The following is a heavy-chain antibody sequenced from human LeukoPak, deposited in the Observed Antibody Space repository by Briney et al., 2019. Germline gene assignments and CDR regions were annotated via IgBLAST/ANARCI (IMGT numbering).Heavy chain of an antibody. V-gene: IGHV3-30*02. Sequence: GGSLRLSCAASAFTFSRYGMHWVRQAPGKGLEWVAFIRYDGSNKYYADSVKGRFTISRDNSKNTLYLQMNSLRAEDTAVYYCARVRWGGLYYFDYWGQGTLVTVSS. CDR1: AFTFSRYG. CDR2: IRYDGSNK. J-gene: IGHJ4*02. D-gene: IGHD3-16*01. CDR3: ARVRWGGLYYFDY.